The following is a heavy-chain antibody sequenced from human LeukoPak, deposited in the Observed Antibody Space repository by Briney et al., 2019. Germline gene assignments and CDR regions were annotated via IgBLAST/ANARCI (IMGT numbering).Heavy chain of an antibody. Sequence: SETLSLTCTVSGGSISSSSYYWGWIRQPPGKGLEWIGSIYYSGSTYYNPSLKSRVTISVDTSKNQFSLKLSSVTAADTAVYYCARRSSTSQSTAFDIWGQGTMVTVSS. CDR1: GGSISSSSYY. V-gene: IGHV4-39*07. D-gene: IGHD2-2*01. J-gene: IGHJ3*02. CDR2: IYYSGST. CDR3: ARRSSTSQSTAFDI.